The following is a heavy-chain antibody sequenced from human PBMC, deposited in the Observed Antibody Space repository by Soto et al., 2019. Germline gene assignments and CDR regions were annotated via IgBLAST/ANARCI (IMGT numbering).Heavy chain of an antibody. CDR1: GYTFTSYA. CDR3: ASNGYGDYGFPNY. Sequence: QVQLVQSGAEVKKPGASVKVSCKASGYTFTSYAMHWVRQAPGRRLEWMGWINAGNGNTKYSQKFQGRVTITRDTSASTAYMELSSLRSEDTAVCYCASNGYGDYGFPNYWGQGTLVTVSS. D-gene: IGHD4-17*01. CDR2: INAGNGNT. V-gene: IGHV1-3*01. J-gene: IGHJ4*02.